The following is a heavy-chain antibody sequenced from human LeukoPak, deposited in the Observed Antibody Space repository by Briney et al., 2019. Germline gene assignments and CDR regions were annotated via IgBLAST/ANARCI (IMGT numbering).Heavy chain of an antibody. CDR3: ARHYDSSGYYYLSSFDY. D-gene: IGHD3-22*01. CDR1: GGSISSYY. Sequence: SETLSLTCTVSGGSISSYYWGWIRQPPGKGLEWIGYIYYSGSTNYNPSLKSRVTISVDTSKNQFSLKLSSVTAADTAVYYCARHYDSSGYYYLSSFDYWGQGTLVTVSS. CDR2: IYYSGST. J-gene: IGHJ4*02. V-gene: IGHV4-59*08.